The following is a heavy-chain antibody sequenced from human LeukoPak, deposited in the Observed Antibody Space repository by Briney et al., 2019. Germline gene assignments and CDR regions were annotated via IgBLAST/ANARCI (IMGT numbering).Heavy chain of an antibody. J-gene: IGHJ4*02. CDR2: IRTSGTNT. CDR1: GFTFSSFS. V-gene: IGHV3-48*01. CDR3: AKDLGYGGNPPVYFDY. Sequence: PGGSLRLSCAASGFTFSSFSMNWVRQAPGKGLEWVSYIRTSGTNTDYTGSVKGRFTISRDNSKNTLYLQVNSLRAEDTAVYYCAKDLGYGGNPPVYFDYWGQGTLVTVSS. D-gene: IGHD4-23*01.